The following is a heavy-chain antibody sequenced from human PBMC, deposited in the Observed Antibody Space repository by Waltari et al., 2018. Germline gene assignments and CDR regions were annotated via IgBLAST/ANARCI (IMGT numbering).Heavy chain of an antibody. J-gene: IGHJ4*02. V-gene: IGHV4-39*01. Sequence: QLQLQESRPGLVKPSETLSLTRTVSGGSLSSSSYYWGWICQPTGKGLAWLGSTYYRGSTYYNPSLKSRVTISVDTSKNQFSLKLSSVTAADTAVYYCACSPYRERGNDYWGQGTLVTVSS. D-gene: IGHD1-1*01. CDR3: ACSPYRERGNDY. CDR1: GGSLSSSSYY. CDR2: TYYRGST.